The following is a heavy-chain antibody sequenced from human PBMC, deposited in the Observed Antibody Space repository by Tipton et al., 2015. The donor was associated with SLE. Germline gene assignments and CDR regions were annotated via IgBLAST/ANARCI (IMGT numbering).Heavy chain of an antibody. J-gene: IGHJ3*02. CDR1: GGSISSGSYY. CDR3: ARGGRRAFDI. Sequence: TLSLTCTVPGGSISSGSYYWSWIRQPAGKGLEWIGYIYYSGSTNYNPSLKSRVTISVDTSKNQFSLKLSSVTAADTAVYYCARGGRRAFDIWGQGTMVTVSS. V-gene: IGHV4-61*01. D-gene: IGHD1-14*01. CDR2: IYYSGST.